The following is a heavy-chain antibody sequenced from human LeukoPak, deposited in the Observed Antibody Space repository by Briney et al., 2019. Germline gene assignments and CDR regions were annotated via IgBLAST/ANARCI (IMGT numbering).Heavy chain of an antibody. Sequence: SETLSLTCAVSGGSISSGGYSWSWIRQPPGKGLEWIGYIYHSGSTYYNPSLKSRVTISVDTSKNQFSLKLSSVTAADTAVYYCARVHDFWTGGFDPWGQGTLVTVSS. CDR3: ARVHDFWTGGFDP. J-gene: IGHJ5*02. CDR1: GGSISSGGYS. CDR2: IYHSGST. D-gene: IGHD3/OR15-3a*01. V-gene: IGHV4-30-2*01.